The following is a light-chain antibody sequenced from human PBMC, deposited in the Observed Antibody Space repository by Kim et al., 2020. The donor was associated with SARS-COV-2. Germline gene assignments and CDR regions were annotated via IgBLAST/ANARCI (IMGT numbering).Light chain of an antibody. CDR2: KAS. CDR1: QSISSW. V-gene: IGKV1-5*03. Sequence: DIQMTQSPSTLSASVGDRVTITCRASQSISSWLAWYQQKPGKAPKVLIYKASSLESGVPSRFSGSKSGTEFTLTISSLQPDDFATFYCQHYNGYPLTFGGGTKVDIK. J-gene: IGKJ4*01. CDR3: QHYNGYPLT.